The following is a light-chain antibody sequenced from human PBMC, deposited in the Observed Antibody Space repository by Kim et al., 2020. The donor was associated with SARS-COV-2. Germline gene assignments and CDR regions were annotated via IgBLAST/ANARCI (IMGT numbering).Light chain of an antibody. J-gene: IGLJ2*01. CDR2: GKD. CDR3: DSRDSSGSHVV. V-gene: IGLV3-19*01. Sequence: ALGQTVRITCQGDSLRNYYAAWYQKKPGQAPVVVIYGKDNRPSGIPDRFSGSASGNTASLTITGAQAEDEADYYCDSRDSSGSHVVFGGGTKVTVL. CDR1: SLRNYY.